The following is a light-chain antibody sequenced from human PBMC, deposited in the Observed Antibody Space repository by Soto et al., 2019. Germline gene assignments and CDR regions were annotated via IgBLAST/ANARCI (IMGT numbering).Light chain of an antibody. V-gene: IGLV2-11*01. CDR2: DVS. Sequence: QSALTQPRSVSGSPGQSVTISCTGTSSDVGGYNYVSWYQQHPGKAPKLMIYDVSKRPSGVPDRFSGSKSGNTAPLTISGLQAEDEADYYCCSYAGSYTFVFGTGTKVTVL. CDR1: SSDVGGYNY. J-gene: IGLJ1*01. CDR3: CSYAGSYTFV.